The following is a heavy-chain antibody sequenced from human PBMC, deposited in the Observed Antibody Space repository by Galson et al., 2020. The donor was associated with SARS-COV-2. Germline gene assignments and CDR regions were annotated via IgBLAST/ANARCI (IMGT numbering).Heavy chain of an antibody. Sequence: KIGESLKISCAASGFSFSNYSMNWVRQAPGKGLEWVSLITSSSTYTYYADSVKGRFTISRDNARNSLYLQMNSLRAEDTAVYFCARPATVVSPAFYYYG. CDR1: GFSFSNYS. J-gene: IGHJ6*01. D-gene: IGHD2-2*01. CDR2: ITSSSTYT. V-gene: IGHV3-21*06. CDR3: ARPATVVSPAFYYYG.